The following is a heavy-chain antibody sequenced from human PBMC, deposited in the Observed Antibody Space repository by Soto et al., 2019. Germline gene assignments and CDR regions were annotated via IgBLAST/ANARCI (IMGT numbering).Heavy chain of an antibody. V-gene: IGHV4-59*01. D-gene: IGHD7-27*01. J-gene: IGHJ6*02. Sequence: SETLSLTCTVSGGSISSYYWSWIRQPPGKGLVWIGYIYYSGSTNYNPSLKSRVTISVDTSKNQFSLKLGSVTAADTAVYYCARDQLGAGYGMDVWGQGTTVTVSS. CDR3: ARDQLGAGYGMDV. CDR2: IYYSGST. CDR1: GGSISSYY.